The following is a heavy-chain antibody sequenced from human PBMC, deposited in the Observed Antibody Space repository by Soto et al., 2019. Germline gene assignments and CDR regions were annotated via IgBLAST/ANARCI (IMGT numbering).Heavy chain of an antibody. V-gene: IGHV3-11*05. J-gene: IGHJ3*02. CDR2: ISSCSRDT. CDR3: ARARDGYNPDAFDI. Sequence: GGSLRLSCVGSGFTFSDHYMSWIRQAPGKGLEWISDISSCSRDTDYADSVKGHFTISRDNTKKSLYLQMNSLRAEDTAVYYCARARDGYNPDAFDIWGQGTMVTVSS. D-gene: IGHD5-12*01. CDR1: GFTFSDHY.